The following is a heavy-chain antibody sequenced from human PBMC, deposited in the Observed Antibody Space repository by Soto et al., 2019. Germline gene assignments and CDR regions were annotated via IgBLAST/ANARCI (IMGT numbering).Heavy chain of an antibody. CDR3: ARGRYSYMGPLN. V-gene: IGHV3-11*01. J-gene: IGHJ4*02. D-gene: IGHD5-18*01. Sequence: GGSLRLSCAASGFTFSDYYMSWIRQAPGKGLEWLSYISSYGTTIYYADSVKGRFTISRDNAKNSLYLQMNSLRVDDTAMYYCARGRYSYMGPLNWGQGTLVTVSA. CDR1: GFTFSDYY. CDR2: ISSYGTTI.